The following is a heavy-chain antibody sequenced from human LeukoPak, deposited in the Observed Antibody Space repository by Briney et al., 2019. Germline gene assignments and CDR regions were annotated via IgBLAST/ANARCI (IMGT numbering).Heavy chain of an antibody. Sequence: ASVKVSCKASGYTFTSYAMNWVRQAPGQGLEWXXWINTNTGNPTXXXXFXXRFVFSLDTSVTTAYLQISSLKAEDTAVYYCARMDSSGYYSSDYWGQGTLVTVSS. CDR2: INTNTGNP. V-gene: IGHV7-4-1*02. D-gene: IGHD3-22*01. J-gene: IGHJ4*02. CDR1: GYTFTSYA. CDR3: ARMDSSGYYSSDY.